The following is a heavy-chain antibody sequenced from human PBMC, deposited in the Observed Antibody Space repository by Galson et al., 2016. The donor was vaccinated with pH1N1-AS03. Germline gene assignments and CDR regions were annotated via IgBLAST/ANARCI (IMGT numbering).Heavy chain of an antibody. CDR2: IYSGGST. CDR3: VRNDYEDVDLQGFYFDY. D-gene: IGHD4/OR15-4a*01. Sequence: SLRLSCAASGLTVNSNYMSWVRQAPGKGLQWVSTIYSGGSTYYEDSVKGRLTISRDNSRNTSYLQMKSLRAEDTAAYFCVRNDYEDVDLQGFYFDYWGQGTLFTVSS. CDR1: GLTVNSNY. J-gene: IGHJ4*02. V-gene: IGHV3-53*01.